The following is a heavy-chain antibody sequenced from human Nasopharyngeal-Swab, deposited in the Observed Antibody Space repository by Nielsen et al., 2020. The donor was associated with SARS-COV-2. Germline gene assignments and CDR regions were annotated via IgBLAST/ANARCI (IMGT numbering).Heavy chain of an antibody. CDR2: ISYDGSNK. CDR1: GFTFSSYA. Sequence: GESLKISCAASGFTFSSYAMHWVRQAPGKELEWVAVISYDGSNKYYADSVKGRFTISRDNSKNTLYLQMNSLRAEDTAVYYCARDEGGGWRPWGQGTLVTVSS. V-gene: IGHV3-30-3*01. CDR3: ARDEGGGWRP. D-gene: IGHD6-19*01. J-gene: IGHJ4*02.